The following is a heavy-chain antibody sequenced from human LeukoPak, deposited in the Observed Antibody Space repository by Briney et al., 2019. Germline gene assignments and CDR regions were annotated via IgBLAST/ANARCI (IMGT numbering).Heavy chain of an antibody. CDR3: AREAAVAGRGLDY. D-gene: IGHD6-19*01. V-gene: IGHV1-2*04. CDR2: INPNNGGT. J-gene: IGHJ4*02. Sequence: ASVKVSCKASGYTFTGYYMHWVRQAPGQGLEWMGWINPNNGGTNYAQKFQGWVTMTRDTSISTAYMELSRLRSDDTAVYYCAREAAVAGRGLDYWGQGTLVTVSS. CDR1: GYTFTGYY.